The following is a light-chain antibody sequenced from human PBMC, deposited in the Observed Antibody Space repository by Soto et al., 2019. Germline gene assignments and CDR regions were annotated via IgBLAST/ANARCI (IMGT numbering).Light chain of an antibody. V-gene: IGKV1-5*01. CDR1: QSISSW. Sequence: ITKQGSQSISSWLAWYQQKPGQAPKHLSYDASSLESGVPSRFSSSGSWTDYPNTTSSLHPQYLDTCYSQQYYSYSLTFGQGTKV. J-gene: IGKJ1*01. CDR2: DAS. CDR3: QQYYSYSLT.